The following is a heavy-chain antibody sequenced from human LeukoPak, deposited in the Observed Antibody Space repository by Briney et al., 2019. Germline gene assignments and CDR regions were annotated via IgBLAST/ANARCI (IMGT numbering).Heavy chain of an antibody. CDR2: ITSGGNT. J-gene: IGHJ4*02. CDR3: ARLVRSGAGYDPPTY. V-gene: IGHV3-23*01. Sequence: GGSLRLSCAAFGFTFNNYAMAWVRQAPGKGLEWVSAITSGGNTYFVDSVKGRFTISRDNSKNTVHLQMNSLRAEDTAVYYCARLVRSGAGYDPPTYWGQGSLVTVSS. CDR1: GFTFNNYA. D-gene: IGHD5-12*01.